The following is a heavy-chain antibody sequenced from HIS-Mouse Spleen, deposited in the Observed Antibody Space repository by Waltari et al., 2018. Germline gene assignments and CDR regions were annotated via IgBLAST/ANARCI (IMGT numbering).Heavy chain of an antibody. V-gene: IGHV4-59*12. CDR3: ARVNSSFDY. D-gene: IGHD6-13*01. J-gene: IGHJ4*02. CDR2: IYYSGST. Sequence: QVQLQESGPGLVKPSETLSLTCTVSGGSISSYYWSWIRQPPGKGLEWIGYIYYSGSTNYNPSLKSRVTISVDTSKNQFSLKLSSVTAADTAVYYCARVNSSFDYWGQGTLVTVSS. CDR1: GGSISSYY.